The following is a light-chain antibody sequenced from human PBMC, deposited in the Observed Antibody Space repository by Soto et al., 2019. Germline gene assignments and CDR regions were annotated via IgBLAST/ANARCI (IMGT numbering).Light chain of an antibody. CDR2: QDN. V-gene: IGLV3-1*01. CDR1: KLGEKY. CDR3: QAWDKNAGF. Sequence: SYELTQPPSLSVSPGQTASISCSGDKLGEKYASWYRQKPGQSPVLVIYQDNKRPSGIPQRFSGSNSGNTATLTISGTQAMDEADYYCQAWDKNAGFFGGGTKLTVL. J-gene: IGLJ2*01.